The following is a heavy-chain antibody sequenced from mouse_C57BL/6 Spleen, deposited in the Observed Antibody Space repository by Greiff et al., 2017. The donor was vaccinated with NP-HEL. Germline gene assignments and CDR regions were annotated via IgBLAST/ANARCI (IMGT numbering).Heavy chain of an antibody. CDR1: GYTFTSYW. J-gene: IGHJ2*01. CDR2: IDPSDSYT. D-gene: IGHD2-2*01. V-gene: IGHV1-59*01. CDR3: APYGYGSFDY. Sequence: QVQLQQPGAELVRPGTSVKLSCKASGYTFTSYWMHWVKQRPGQGLEWIGVIDPSDSYTNYNQKFKGKATLTVDTSSSTAYMQLSSLTSADSAVYYCAPYGYGSFDYWGQGTTLTVSS.